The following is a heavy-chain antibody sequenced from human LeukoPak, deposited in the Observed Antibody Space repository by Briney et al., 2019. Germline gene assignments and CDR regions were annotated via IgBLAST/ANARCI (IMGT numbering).Heavy chain of an antibody. CDR1: GFTFNTYS. V-gene: IGHV3-21*06. D-gene: IGHD6-13*01. CDR2: TSSTSIYI. Sequence: GGSLRLSCAASGFTFNTYSMNWVRQAPGKGLEWVSSTSSTSIYIYYADSVKGRFTISRDNAKNSLYLQMNSLRAEDTAVYYCARVYGSPQQQLGLDYWGQGTLVTVSS. CDR3: ARVYGSPQQQLGLDY. J-gene: IGHJ4*02.